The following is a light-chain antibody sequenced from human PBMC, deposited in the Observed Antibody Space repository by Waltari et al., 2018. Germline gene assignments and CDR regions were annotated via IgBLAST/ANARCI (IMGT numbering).Light chain of an antibody. CDR1: NIYGQS. Sequence: SYVMSQPPSVSVAPGDTARITCAGDNIYGQSVHWYQQKPGQAPVVVIYYNSDRPSGNPERFSGSNSGDTATLTITRVEAGDEADYSCQVWETTSGHPTAVFGGGTKLTVL. J-gene: IGLJ2*01. V-gene: IGLV3-21*01. CDR3: QVWETTSGHPTAV. CDR2: YNS.